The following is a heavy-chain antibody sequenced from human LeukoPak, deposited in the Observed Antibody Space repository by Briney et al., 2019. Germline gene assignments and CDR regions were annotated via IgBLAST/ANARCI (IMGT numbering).Heavy chain of an antibody. CDR3: ARSRVVITFGGVIADDAFDI. Sequence: SETLSLTCTVSGGSISSYYWSWIRQPPGKGLDRIGYIYYSGSTNYNPSLKSRVTISVDTSKNQFSLKLSSVTAADTAVYYCARSRVVITFGGVIADDAFDIWGQGTMVTVSS. CDR1: GGSISSYY. D-gene: IGHD3-16*02. V-gene: IGHV4-59*12. J-gene: IGHJ3*02. CDR2: IYYSGST.